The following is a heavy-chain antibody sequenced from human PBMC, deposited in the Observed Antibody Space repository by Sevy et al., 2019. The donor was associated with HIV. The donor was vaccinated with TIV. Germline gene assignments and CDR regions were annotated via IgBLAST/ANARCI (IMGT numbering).Heavy chain of an antibody. CDR2: NSAYNGNT. J-gene: IGHJ3*02. D-gene: IGHD4-17*01. Sequence: ASVKVSCKASGYTFTSYGISWVRQAPGQGLEWMGWNSAYNGNTNYAQKLQGRVTMTTDTSTSTAYMELRSLRSDETAVYYCARAFNDYGDYSDAFDIWGQGTMVTVSS. CDR1: GYTFTSYG. V-gene: IGHV1-18*01. CDR3: ARAFNDYGDYSDAFDI.